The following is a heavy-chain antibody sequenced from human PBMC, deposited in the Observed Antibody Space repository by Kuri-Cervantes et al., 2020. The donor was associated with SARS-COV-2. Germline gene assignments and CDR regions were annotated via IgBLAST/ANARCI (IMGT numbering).Heavy chain of an antibody. J-gene: IGHJ4*02. Sequence: SETLSLTCTVYGGSISSYYWSWIRQPAGKGLEWIGSMYYSGSTYYNHSLKSRVNISVETSKKFSMKLSSVTAADTAVYFCARFARTFDTSGFYGSFDYWGRGSLVTVSS. CDR1: GGSISSYY. CDR3: ARFARTFDTSGFYGSFDY. V-gene: IGHV4-59*05. CDR2: MYYSGST. D-gene: IGHD3-22*01.